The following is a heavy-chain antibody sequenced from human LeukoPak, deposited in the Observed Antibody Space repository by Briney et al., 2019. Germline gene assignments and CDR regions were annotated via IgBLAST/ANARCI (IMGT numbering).Heavy chain of an antibody. V-gene: IGHV4-34*08. Sequence: GSLRLSCAASGFTLSSYSMNWVRQPPGKGLEWIGEINHSGSTNYNPSLKSRVTISVDTSKNQFSLKLSSVTAADTAVYYCAGTTVTPYFDCWGQGTLVTVSS. CDR1: GFTLSSYS. J-gene: IGHJ4*02. CDR3: AGTTVTPYFDC. D-gene: IGHD4-17*01. CDR2: INHSGST.